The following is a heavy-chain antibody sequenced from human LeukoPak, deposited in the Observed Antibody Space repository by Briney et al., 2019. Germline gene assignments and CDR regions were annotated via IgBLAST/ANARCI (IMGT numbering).Heavy chain of an antibody. CDR1: GFTFSSYG. V-gene: IGHV3-30*18. Sequence: PGGSLRLSCAASGFTFSSYGMHWVRQAPGKGLERVAVISYDGSNKYYADSVKGRFTISRDNSKNTLYLQMNSLRAEDTAVYYCAKDHYYCSGGSCYSSYYYGMDVWGQGTTVTVSS. D-gene: IGHD2-15*01. CDR2: ISYDGSNK. J-gene: IGHJ6*02. CDR3: AKDHYYCSGGSCYSSYYYGMDV.